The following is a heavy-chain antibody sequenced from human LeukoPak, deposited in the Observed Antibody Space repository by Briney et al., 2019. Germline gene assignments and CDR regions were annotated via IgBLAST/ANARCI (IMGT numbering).Heavy chain of an antibody. Sequence: GGSLRLSCAASGFTFSSYSMNWVRQAPGKGLEWVSSISSSSSYIYYADSVKGRFTISRDNAKNSLYLQMNSLRAEDTAVYYCAKDHLLANFGVVHYYFDYWGQGTLVTVSS. V-gene: IGHV3-21*04. CDR2: ISSSSSYI. CDR1: GFTFSSYS. J-gene: IGHJ4*02. D-gene: IGHD3-3*01. CDR3: AKDHLLANFGVVHYYFDY.